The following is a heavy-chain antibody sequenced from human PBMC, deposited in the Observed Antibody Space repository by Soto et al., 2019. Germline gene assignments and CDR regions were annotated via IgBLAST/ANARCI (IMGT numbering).Heavy chain of an antibody. Sequence: SETLSLTCTVSGGSISSYYWSWIRQPPGKGLEWIGYIYYSGSTNYNPSLKSRVTISVDTSKNQFSLRLTSVTAADTALYYCTRSLSASPPDLWGQGTLVTVSS. V-gene: IGHV4-59*08. J-gene: IGHJ5*02. CDR2: IYYSGST. D-gene: IGHD2-2*01. CDR1: GGSISSYY. CDR3: TRSLSASPPDL.